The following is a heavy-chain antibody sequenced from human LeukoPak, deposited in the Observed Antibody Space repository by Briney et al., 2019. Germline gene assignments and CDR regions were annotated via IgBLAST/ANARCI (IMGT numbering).Heavy chain of an antibody. CDR1: GGSISNYY. CDR3: ASLRAPRYNWFDP. CDR2: LYYSGST. J-gene: IGHJ5*02. V-gene: IGHV4-59*01. Sequence: SETLSLTCTVSGGSISNYYWTWIRQPPGKGLEWIGYLYYSGSTNYNPSLKSRVTISVDTSKNQFSLKLSSVTAADTAVYYCASLRAPRYNWFDPWAREPWSPSPQ.